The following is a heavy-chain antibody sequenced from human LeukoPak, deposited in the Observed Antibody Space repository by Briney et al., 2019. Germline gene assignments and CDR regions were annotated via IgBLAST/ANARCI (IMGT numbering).Heavy chain of an antibody. V-gene: IGHV3-74*01. D-gene: IGHD6-13*01. Sequence: GGSLRLSCAASGFTFSSYWMHWVRQAPGKGLVWVSRINNDGSSTSHADSVKGRLTISRDNAKNTLYLQLNSLRAEETAVYYCSRGRSSWNDAFDIWGQGTMVTVSS. CDR3: SRGRSSWNDAFDI. CDR2: INNDGSST. CDR1: GFTFSSYW. J-gene: IGHJ3*02.